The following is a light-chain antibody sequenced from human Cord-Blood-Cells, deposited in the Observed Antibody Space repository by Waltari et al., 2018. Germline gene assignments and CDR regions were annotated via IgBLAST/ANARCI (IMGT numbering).Light chain of an antibody. Sequence: SYVLTQPPSVSVAPGKTARITCGGNNIGSKSVHWYQQKPGQAPVLVIYYDSGRPSGLPERFSGSNSGNTATLTISRVEAGDEADYYCQVWDSSSDHPVFGGGTKLTVL. CDR1: NIGSKS. CDR2: YDS. V-gene: IGLV3-21*04. CDR3: QVWDSSSDHPV. J-gene: IGLJ2*01.